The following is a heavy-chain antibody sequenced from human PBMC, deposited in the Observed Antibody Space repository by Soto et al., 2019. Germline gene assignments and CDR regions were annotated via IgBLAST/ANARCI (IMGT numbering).Heavy chain of an antibody. Sequence: GGSXRLSCSASGCTCNSYAMHWVRHAPGKGLEWVAVLSYDGSDKYYADSVKGRFTISRDNSRNTLYLQMNSLGPEDTAVYYCVTGDGTMIRGATYWGQGALVTVSS. D-gene: IGHD3-10*01. CDR1: GCTCNSYA. CDR3: VTGDGTMIRGATY. CDR2: LSYDGSDK. V-gene: IGHV3-30-3*01. J-gene: IGHJ4*02.